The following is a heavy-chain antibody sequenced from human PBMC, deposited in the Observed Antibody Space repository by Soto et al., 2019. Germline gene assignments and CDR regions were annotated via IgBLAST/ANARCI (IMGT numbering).Heavy chain of an antibody. J-gene: IGHJ5*02. D-gene: IGHD3-3*01. CDR2: IYYSGST. V-gene: IGHV4-39*01. CDR1: GGSISSSSYY. CDR3: AGDCHDFWSESWFDP. Sequence: PSETLSLTCTVSGGSISSSSYYWGWIRQPPGKGLEWIGSIYYSGSTYYNPSLKSRVTISVDTSKNQFSLKLSSVTAADTAVYYCAGDCHDFWSESWFDPWGQGTLVTVSS.